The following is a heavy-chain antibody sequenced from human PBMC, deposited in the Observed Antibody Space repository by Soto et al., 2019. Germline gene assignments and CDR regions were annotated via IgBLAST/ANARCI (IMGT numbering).Heavy chain of an antibody. CDR1: GGSITSSY. CDR3: ARGEDAFFYYGLDV. CDR2: IYDTGISGYTPST. Sequence: SETLSLTCTVSGGSITSSYWSWIRRPPGKELEWIAYIYDTGISGYTPSTSYNPSLKSRVTMSVDTSKSQFSLKLTSVTAADTAVXYCARGEDAFFYYGLDVWGQGITVTVSS. J-gene: IGHJ6*02. V-gene: IGHV4-59*01.